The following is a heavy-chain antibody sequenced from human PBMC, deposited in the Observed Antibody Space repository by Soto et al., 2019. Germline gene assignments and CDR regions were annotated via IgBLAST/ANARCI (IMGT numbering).Heavy chain of an antibody. J-gene: IGHJ5*02. CDR1: GFTFSSYS. D-gene: IGHD2-15*01. V-gene: IGHV3-21*01. CDR3: ARDPLGYCSAGSCLNWFDP. Sequence: GSLRLSCAASGFTFSSYSINWVRQAPGKGLEWVSSISSSSSYIYYADSVKGRFTISRDNAKNSLYLQMNSLRAEDTAVYYCARDPLGYCSAGSCLNWFDPWGQGTLVTVSS. CDR2: ISSSSSYI.